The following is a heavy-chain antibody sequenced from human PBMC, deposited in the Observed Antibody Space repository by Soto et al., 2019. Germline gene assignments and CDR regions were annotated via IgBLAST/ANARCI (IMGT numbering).Heavy chain of an antibody. CDR2: FYYSGST. CDR1: GGSVSSSTYY. Sequence: QLQLQESGPGPVKPSETLSLTCTVAGGSVSSSTYYWGWIRQPPGKGLEWIATFYYSGSTYHNPSLNSRVTISADTSKNQFSLKLSSVTATDTAVYYCARHHGTYYDAFDIWGQGTMVTVSS. V-gene: IGHV4-39*01. J-gene: IGHJ3*02. CDR3: ARHHGTYYDAFDI. D-gene: IGHD1-1*01.